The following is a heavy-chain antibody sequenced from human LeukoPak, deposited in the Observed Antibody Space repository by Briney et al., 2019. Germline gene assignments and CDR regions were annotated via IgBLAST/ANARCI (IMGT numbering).Heavy chain of an antibody. CDR2: IRYDGSNK. CDR3: AKDLWSDFWSGYFDY. J-gene: IGHJ4*02. CDR1: GFTFSSYA. Sequence: GGSLRLSCAASGFTFSSYAMHWVRQAPGKGLEWVAFIRYDGSNKYYADSVKGRFTISRDNSKNTLYLQMNSLRAEDTAVYNCAKDLWSDFWSGYFDYWGQGTLVTVSS. D-gene: IGHD3-3*01. V-gene: IGHV3-30*02.